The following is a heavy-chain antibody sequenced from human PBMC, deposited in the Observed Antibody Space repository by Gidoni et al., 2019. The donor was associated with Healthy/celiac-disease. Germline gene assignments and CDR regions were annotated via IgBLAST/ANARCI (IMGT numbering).Heavy chain of an antibody. Sequence: QVQLVESGGGVVQPGWSLRLSCAASGFTFSSYGMHWVRQAPGKGLAWVAVIWYDGSNKYYADSVKGRFTISRDNSKNTLYLQMNSLRAEDTAVYYCAREEVVQGRNLGMDVWGQGTTVTVSS. CDR3: AREEVVQGRNLGMDV. D-gene: IGHD3-10*01. V-gene: IGHV3-33*01. J-gene: IGHJ6*02. CDR2: IWYDGSNK. CDR1: GFTFSSYG.